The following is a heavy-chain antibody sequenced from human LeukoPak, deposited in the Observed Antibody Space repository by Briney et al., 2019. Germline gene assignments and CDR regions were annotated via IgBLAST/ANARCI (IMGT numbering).Heavy chain of an antibody. D-gene: IGHD6-13*01. Sequence: PSETLSLTCTVSGGSISSSSYYWGWIRQPPGKGLEWIGSIYYSGSTYYKPSLKSRVTMSVDTSKNQFSLKLSSVTAADTAVYYCARDRQQLVRGDHFDYWGRGTPVTVSS. V-gene: IGHV4-39*07. J-gene: IGHJ4*02. CDR2: IYYSGST. CDR1: GGSISSSSYY. CDR3: ARDRQQLVRGDHFDY.